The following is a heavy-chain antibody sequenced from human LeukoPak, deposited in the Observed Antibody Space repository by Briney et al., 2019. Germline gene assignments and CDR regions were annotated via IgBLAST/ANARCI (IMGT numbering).Heavy chain of an antibody. V-gene: IGHV4-59*01. Sequence: SETLSLTCTVSGGSISSYYWSWIRQPPGKGLEWIGYIYYSGSTNYNPSLKSRVTISVDTSKNQFSLKLSSVTAADTAVYYCARSEERRPGAYYYDSSGLFDYWGQGTLVTVSS. D-gene: IGHD3-22*01. CDR2: IYYSGST. J-gene: IGHJ4*02. CDR1: GGSISSYY. CDR3: ARSEERRPGAYYYDSSGLFDY.